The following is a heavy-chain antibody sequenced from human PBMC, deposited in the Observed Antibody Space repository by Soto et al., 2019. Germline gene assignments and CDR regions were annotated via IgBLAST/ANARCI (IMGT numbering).Heavy chain of an antibody. J-gene: IGHJ3*02. CDR2: IYSGGST. Sequence: GGSLRLSCAASGFTVSSNYMSWVPQAPGKGLERISVIYSGGSTYYADSVKGRFTISRHNPKKTLYLQMNSIRAEDTAVYYCARDGYDAFDIWGQGTMFTVS. V-gene: IGHV3-53*04. CDR3: ARDGYDAFDI. CDR1: GFTVSSNY. D-gene: IGHD6-25*01.